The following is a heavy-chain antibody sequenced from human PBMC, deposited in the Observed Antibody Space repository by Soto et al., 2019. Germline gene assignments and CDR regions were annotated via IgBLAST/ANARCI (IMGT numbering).Heavy chain of an antibody. CDR2: INPSGGST. V-gene: IGHV1-46*01. CDR1: GYSFTNYY. J-gene: IGHJ6*02. CDR3: ARDLLPSVGYNYSFGVFYGIDV. Sequence: ASVKVSCKASGYSFTNYYMHWVRQAPGQGLEWMGIINPSGGSTRYAQRFQGRVSMTRDMSTSTVYMELSSLKSEDTAVYYCARDLLPSVGYNYSFGVFYGIDVWGQGTTVTVSS. D-gene: IGHD5-18*01.